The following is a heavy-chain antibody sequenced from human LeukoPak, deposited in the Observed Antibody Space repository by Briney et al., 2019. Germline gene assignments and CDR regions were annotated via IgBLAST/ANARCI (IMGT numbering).Heavy chain of an antibody. V-gene: IGHV1-69*04. Sequence: SVKVSCKASGYTFTGYYMHWVRQAPGQGLEWMGRIIPILGIANYAQKFQGRVTITADKSTSTAYMELSSLRSEDTAVYYCAREVTATDYYYYYGMDVWGQGTTVTVSS. CDR1: GYTFTGYY. CDR2: IIPILGIA. CDR3: AREVTATDYYYYYGMDV. J-gene: IGHJ6*02. D-gene: IGHD2-21*02.